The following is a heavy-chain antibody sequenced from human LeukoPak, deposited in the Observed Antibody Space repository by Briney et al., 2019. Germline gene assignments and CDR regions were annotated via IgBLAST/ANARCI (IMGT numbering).Heavy chain of an antibody. CDR2: IKQDGSEE. CDR1: GFTFSTYW. J-gene: IGHJ4*02. CDR3: VRDRDSYGRRADH. D-gene: IGHD5-18*01. V-gene: IGHV3-7*01. Sequence: QPGGSLRLSCAASGFTFSTYWMSWVRQAPGKGLEWVANIKQDGSEENYVDSVKGRFIISRDNVENSLYLQMNSLRVEDTAVYYCVRDRDSYGRRADHWGQGTLVAVAS.